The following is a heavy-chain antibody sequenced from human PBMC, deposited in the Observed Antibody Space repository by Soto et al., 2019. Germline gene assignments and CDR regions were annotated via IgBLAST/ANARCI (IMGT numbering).Heavy chain of an antibody. CDR3: ARTVVVPAAKTYYYYYGMDV. CDR2: ISSSSSTI. J-gene: IGHJ6*02. Sequence: GGSLRLSCAASGFTFSSYSMNWVRQAPGKGLEWVSYISSSSSTIYYADSVKGRFTISRDNAKNSLYLQMNSLRDEDTAVHYCARTVVVPAAKTYYYYYGMDVWGQGTTVTVSS. CDR1: GFTFSSYS. V-gene: IGHV3-48*02. D-gene: IGHD2-2*01.